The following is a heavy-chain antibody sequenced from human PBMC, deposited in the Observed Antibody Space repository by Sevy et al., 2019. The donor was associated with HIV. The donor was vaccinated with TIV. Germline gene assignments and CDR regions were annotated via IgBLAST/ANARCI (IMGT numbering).Heavy chain of an antibody. J-gene: IGHJ4*02. CDR2: ISWNRGKI. CDR3: TKGDMVRGVVINYFDY. V-gene: IGHV3-9*01. CDR1: GFTFDDYA. D-gene: IGHD3-10*01. Sequence: GGSLRLSCAASGFTFDDYAMHWVRQAPGKGLEWVSGISWNRGKIGYADSVKGRLTISRDNAKNSLYLQMNSLRAEDTALYYCTKGDMVRGVVINYFDYWGQGTLVTVSS.